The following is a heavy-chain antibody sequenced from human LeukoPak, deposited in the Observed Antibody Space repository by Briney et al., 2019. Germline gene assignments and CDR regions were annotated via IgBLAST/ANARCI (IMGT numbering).Heavy chain of an antibody. V-gene: IGHV1-24*01. Sequence: GASVTVSCKVSGYTLTELSMHWVRQAPGKGLEGMGGFDPEDGETIYAQKLQGRVTMTEDTSTDTAYMELSSLRSVDTAVYYCATGSGSYRNWFDPWGQGTLVTVSS. CDR2: FDPEDGET. D-gene: IGHD1-26*01. J-gene: IGHJ5*02. CDR1: GYTLTELS. CDR3: ATGSGSYRNWFDP.